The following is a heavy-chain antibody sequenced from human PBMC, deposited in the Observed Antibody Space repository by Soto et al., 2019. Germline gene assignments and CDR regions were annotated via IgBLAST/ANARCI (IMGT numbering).Heavy chain of an antibody. J-gene: IGHJ5*02. CDR2: INHSGST. D-gene: IGHD3-10*01. CDR3: ARGGFFSWFGELLPNNWFDP. Sequence: SETLSLTCAVYGGSFSGYYWSWIRQPPGKGLEWIGEINHSGSTNYNPSLKSRVTISVDTSKNQFSLKLSSVTAADTAVYYCARGGFFSWFGELLPNNWFDPWGQGTLVTVSS. V-gene: IGHV4-34*01. CDR1: GGSFSGYY.